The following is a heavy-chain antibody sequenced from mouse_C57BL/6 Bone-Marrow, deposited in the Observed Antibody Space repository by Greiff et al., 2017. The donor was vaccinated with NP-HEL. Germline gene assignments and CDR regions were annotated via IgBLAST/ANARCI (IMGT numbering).Heavy chain of an antibody. Sequence: VQLQQSGTVLARPGASVKMSCKTSGYTFTSYWMHWVKQRPGQGLEWIGAIYPGNSDTSSNQKFKGKAKLTAVTSASTAYMELSSLTNEDSAVYYCTREVLWLRRGVDYWGQGTTLTVSS. CDR3: TREVLWLRRGVDY. J-gene: IGHJ2*01. CDR1: GYTFTSYW. V-gene: IGHV1-5*01. CDR2: IYPGNSDT. D-gene: IGHD2-2*01.